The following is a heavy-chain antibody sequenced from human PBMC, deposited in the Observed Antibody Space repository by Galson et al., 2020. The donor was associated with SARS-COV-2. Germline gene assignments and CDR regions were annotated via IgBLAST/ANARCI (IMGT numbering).Heavy chain of an antibody. CDR2: IYYSGST. J-gene: IGHJ4*02. D-gene: IGHD3-22*01. Sequence: ETSETLSLTCTVSGGSITSSSYYWGWIRQPPGKGLEWIGGIYYSGSTYYNPSLKSRVTISVDTSKNQFSLKLTSVTAADTAVYYCARRWDTSEGPPHYWGQGTLVTVSS. CDR3: ARRWDTSEGPPHY. V-gene: IGHV4-39*01. CDR1: GGSITSSSYY.